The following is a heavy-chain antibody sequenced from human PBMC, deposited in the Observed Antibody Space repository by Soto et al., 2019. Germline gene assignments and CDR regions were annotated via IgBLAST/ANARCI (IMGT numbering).Heavy chain of an antibody. CDR3: ARDRSPRPVHYGMDV. CDR1: GYAFTSYY. V-gene: IGHV1-46*01. Sequence: ASVKVSCKASGYAFTSYYMHWVRQAPGQGLEWMGIINPSGGSTNYAQKLQGRVTMTRDTSTRTVYMEVSGLRSEDTAVYYCARDRSPRPVHYGMDVWGQGTTVTVSS. D-gene: IGHD6-19*01. CDR2: INPSGGST. J-gene: IGHJ6*02.